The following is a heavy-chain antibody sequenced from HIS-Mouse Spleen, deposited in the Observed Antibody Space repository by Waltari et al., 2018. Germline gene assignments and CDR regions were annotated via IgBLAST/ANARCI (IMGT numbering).Heavy chain of an antibody. CDR1: GFSLSTSGVG. Sequence: QITLKESGPTLVKPTQTLTLTCTFSGFSLSTSGVGVGWSLQPPGKALEWLALIYWDDDKRYSPSLKNRLTITKDTSKNQVVLTMTNMDPADTATYYCARRGYSSSWYQHWGQGTLVTVSS. CDR2: IYWDDDK. D-gene: IGHD6-13*01. V-gene: IGHV2-5*02. CDR3: ARRGYSSSWYQH. J-gene: IGHJ1*01.